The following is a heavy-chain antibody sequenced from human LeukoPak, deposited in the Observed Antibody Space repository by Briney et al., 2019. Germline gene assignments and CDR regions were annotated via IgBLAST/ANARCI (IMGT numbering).Heavy chain of an antibody. V-gene: IGHV3-30*18. J-gene: IGHJ4*02. CDR1: GITFSNYG. CDR3: AKDYRAAAGFFDH. Sequence: GRSLRLSCAASGITFSNYGMHWVRQAPGKGLEWVAVILYDGSNKYYADSVKGRFTISRDNSKNTLYLQMDSLRAEDTAVYYCAKDYRAAAGFFDHWGQGTLVTVSS. D-gene: IGHD6-13*01. CDR2: ILYDGSNK.